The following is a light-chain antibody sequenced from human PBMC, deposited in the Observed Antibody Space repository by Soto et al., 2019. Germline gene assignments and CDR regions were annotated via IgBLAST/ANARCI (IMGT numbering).Light chain of an antibody. CDR2: GAS. CDR3: QQRSNWPPIT. Sequence: ETVMTQSPATLSVSPGDRVTLSCRASQTVHTNLAWFQQKPGQAPKLLIYGASTRDTGVPARFTGSGSGTEFTLTISSLQSDDFATYYCQQRSNWPPITFGQGTKVDI. CDR1: QTVHTN. J-gene: IGKJ1*01. V-gene: IGKV3-15*01.